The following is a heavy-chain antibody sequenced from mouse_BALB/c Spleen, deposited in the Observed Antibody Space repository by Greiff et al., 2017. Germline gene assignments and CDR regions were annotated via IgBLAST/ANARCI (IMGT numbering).Heavy chain of an antibody. CDR1: GFSLTSYG. J-gene: IGHJ1*01. CDR2: IWAGGST. Sequence: VKVVESGPGLVAPSQSLSITCTVSGFSLTSYGVHWVRQPPGKGLEWLGVIWAGGSTNYNSALMSRLSISKDNSKSQVFLKMNSLQTDDTAMYYCARGYGNYRYFDVWGAGTTVTVSS. D-gene: IGHD2-10*02. V-gene: IGHV2-9*02. CDR3: ARGYGNYRYFDV.